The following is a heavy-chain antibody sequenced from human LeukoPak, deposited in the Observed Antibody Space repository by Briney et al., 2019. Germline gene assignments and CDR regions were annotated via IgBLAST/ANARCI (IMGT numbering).Heavy chain of an antibody. J-gene: IGHJ4*02. D-gene: IGHD4-23*01. CDR2: ISSSSGYI. CDR3: ARDLDYGGYSNFDY. CDR1: GFTFSSYS. Sequence: PGGSLRLSCAASGFTFSSYSMNWVRQAPGKGLEWVSSISSSSGYIYYADSVKGRFTISRDNAKNTLYLQMNSLRAEDTAVYYCARDLDYGGYSNFDYWGQGTLVTVSS. V-gene: IGHV3-21*01.